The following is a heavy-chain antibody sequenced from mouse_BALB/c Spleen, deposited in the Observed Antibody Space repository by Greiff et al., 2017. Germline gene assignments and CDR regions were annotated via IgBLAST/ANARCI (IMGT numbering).Heavy chain of an antibody. CDR2: ISSGGSYT. V-gene: IGHV5-6*01. J-gene: IGHJ3*01. Sequence: EVKLQESGGDLVKPGGSLKLSCAASGFTFSSYGMSWVRQTPDKRLEWVATISSGGSYTYYPDSVKGRFTISRDNAKNTLYLQMSSLKSEDTAMYYCARQGVTAAWFAYWGQGTLVTVSA. CDR3: ARQGVTAAWFAY. D-gene: IGHD2-2*01. CDR1: GFTFSSYG.